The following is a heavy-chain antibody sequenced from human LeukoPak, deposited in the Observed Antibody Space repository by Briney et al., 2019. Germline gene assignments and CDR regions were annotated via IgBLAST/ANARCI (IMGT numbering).Heavy chain of an antibody. CDR3: ARQYSSLLYYFDY. Sequence: GGSLRLSCAASGFTVSSNYMSWVRQAPGKGLEWVSVIYSGDGTYYADSVKGRFTISRDNAKNTLYLQMNSLTAEDTAVYYCARQYSSLLYYFDYWGQGTLVTVSS. V-gene: IGHV3-53*01. J-gene: IGHJ4*02. CDR2: IYSGDGT. D-gene: IGHD6-6*01. CDR1: GFTVSSNY.